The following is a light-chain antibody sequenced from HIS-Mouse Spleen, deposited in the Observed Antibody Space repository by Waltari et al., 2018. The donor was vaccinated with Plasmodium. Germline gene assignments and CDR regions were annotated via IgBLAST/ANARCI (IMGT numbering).Light chain of an antibody. CDR1: SMAFWSYNL. J-gene: IGLJ1*01. Sequence: QSALTQPASVPGSPGQSITIACTGTSMAFWSYNLVSWYQQPPGKAPKLMIYEGSKRPSGVSNRFSGSKSGNTASLTISGLQAEDEADYYCCSYAGSSTYVFGTGTKVTVL. CDR3: CSYAGSSTYV. V-gene: IGLV2-23*01. CDR2: EGS.